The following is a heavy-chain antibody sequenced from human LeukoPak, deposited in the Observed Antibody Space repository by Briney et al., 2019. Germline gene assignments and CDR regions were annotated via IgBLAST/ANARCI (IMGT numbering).Heavy chain of an antibody. CDR3: ARHSSSWYGVDY. V-gene: IGHV4-59*01. CDR1: GGSISSYY. CDR2: IYYSGST. J-gene: IGHJ4*02. D-gene: IGHD6-13*01. Sequence: SETLSLTCTVSGGSISSYYWSWIRQPPGKGLEWIGYIYYSGSTNYNPSLKSRVTISVDTSKNQFSLKLSSVTAADPGVYYCARHSSSWYGVDYWGQGTLVTVSS.